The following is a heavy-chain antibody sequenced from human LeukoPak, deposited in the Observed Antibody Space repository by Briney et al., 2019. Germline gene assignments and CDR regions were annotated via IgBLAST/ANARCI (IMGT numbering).Heavy chain of an antibody. CDR1: GFTFSTYT. Sequence: PGGSLRLSCAASGFTFSTYTMNWVRQAPGKGLEWVSSISSTSTYIYYADSMKGRFTISRDNSKNSLYLQMNSLRADDTAVYYCARDAGVSDEPFYFAYWGQGTLVTVSS. V-gene: IGHV3-21*01. CDR3: ARDAGVSDEPFYFAY. D-gene: IGHD3-10*01. CDR2: ISSTSTYI. J-gene: IGHJ4*02.